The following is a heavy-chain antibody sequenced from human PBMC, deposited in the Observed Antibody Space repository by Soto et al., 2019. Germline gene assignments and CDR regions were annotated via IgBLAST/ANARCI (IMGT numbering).Heavy chain of an antibody. D-gene: IGHD6-25*01. CDR2: INHGGST. V-gene: IGHV4-34*01. CDR3: GKKEGSGWSFDF. Sequence: SETLSLTCAVYGGSFSGYYWSWIRQPPGKGLEWIGEINHGGSTNYNPSLKSRVTISIDTSKNHFSLKLTSVTAADTDVYYCGKKEGSGWSFDFGGKGTQVTVSP. CDR1: GGSFSGYY. J-gene: IGHJ4*02.